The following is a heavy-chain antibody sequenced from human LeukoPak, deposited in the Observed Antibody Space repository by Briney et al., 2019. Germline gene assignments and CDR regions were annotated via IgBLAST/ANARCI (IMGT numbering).Heavy chain of an antibody. CDR1: GGSFSGYY. Sequence: SETLSLTCAVYGGSFSGYYWSWIRQPPGKGLEWIGEINHSGSTNYNPSLKSRVTISVDTSKNQFSLKLSSVTAADTAVYYCARLYYYDSSGYRAFDIWGQGTMVTVSS. J-gene: IGHJ3*02. CDR3: ARLYYYDSSGYRAFDI. CDR2: INHSGST. D-gene: IGHD3-22*01. V-gene: IGHV4-34*01.